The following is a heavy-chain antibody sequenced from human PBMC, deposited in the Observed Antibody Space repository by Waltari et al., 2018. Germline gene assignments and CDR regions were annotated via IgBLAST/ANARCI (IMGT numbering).Heavy chain of an antibody. Sequence: EVQLVESGGGLVQPGGSLRLSCAASGFTFSSYEMNWVRQAPGKGLEWVSYISSSVSTIYYADSVKGRFTISRDNAKNSLYLQMNSLRAEDTAVYYCARGPPYYASYLDDYWGQGTLVTVSS. CDR2: ISSSVSTI. V-gene: IGHV3-48*03. D-gene: IGHD3-10*01. J-gene: IGHJ4*02. CDR3: ARGPPYYASYLDDY. CDR1: GFTFSSYE.